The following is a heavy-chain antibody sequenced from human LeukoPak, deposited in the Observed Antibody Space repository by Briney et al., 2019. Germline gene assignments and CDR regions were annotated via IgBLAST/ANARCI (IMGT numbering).Heavy chain of an antibody. CDR1: GGSFSGYY. Sequence: SETLSLTCAVYGGSFSGYYWSWIRQPPGKGLEWIGYIYYSGSTYYNPSLKSRVTISLDTSKNQFSLKLSSVTAADTAVYYCARVLLVVNTDYYFDYWGQGTLVTVSS. CDR3: ARVLLVVNTDYYFDY. D-gene: IGHD3-22*01. J-gene: IGHJ4*02. V-gene: IGHV4-30-4*08. CDR2: IYYSGST.